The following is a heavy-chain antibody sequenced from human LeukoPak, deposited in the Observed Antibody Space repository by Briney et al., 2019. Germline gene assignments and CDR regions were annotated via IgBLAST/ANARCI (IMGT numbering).Heavy chain of an antibody. V-gene: IGHV1-69*04. CDR3: ARGGGRDIVVVPAAMENWFDP. Sequence: SVKVSCKASGGTFSSYAISWVRQAPGQGLEWMGRIIPILGIANYAQKFQGRVTITADKSTSTAYMELSSLRSEDTAVYYCARGGGRDIVVVPAAMENWFDPWGQGTLVTVSS. CDR2: IIPILGIA. J-gene: IGHJ5*02. CDR1: GGTFSSYA. D-gene: IGHD2-2*01.